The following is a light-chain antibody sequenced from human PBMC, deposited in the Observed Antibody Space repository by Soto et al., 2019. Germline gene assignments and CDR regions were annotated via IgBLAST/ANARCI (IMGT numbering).Light chain of an antibody. CDR3: QQRSNWSRT. V-gene: IGKV3-11*01. CDR2: DVS. J-gene: IGKJ1*01. CDR1: QNISNY. Sequence: IVLTQSPATLSLSQGKRATLSCRASQNISNYLIWYQQKPGQAPRLLMYDVSNRATGIPARFSGSGYGTDFALTISSLEPEDFAVYYCQQRSNWSRTFGQGTKVDIK.